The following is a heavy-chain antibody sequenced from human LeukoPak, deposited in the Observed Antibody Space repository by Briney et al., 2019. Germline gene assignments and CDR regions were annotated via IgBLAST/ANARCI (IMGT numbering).Heavy chain of an antibody. V-gene: IGHV7-4-1*02. D-gene: IGHD3-10*01. CDR3: ARVAIVLWFGEWEGFDP. J-gene: IGHJ5*02. CDR2: INTNTGNP. Sequence: ASVKVSCKASGYTFTSYAMNWVRQAPGQGLEWMGWINTNTGNPTYAQGFTGRFVFSLDTSVSTAYLQISSLKAEDTAVYYCARVAIVLWFGEWEGFDPWGQGTLVTVSS. CDR1: GYTFTSYA.